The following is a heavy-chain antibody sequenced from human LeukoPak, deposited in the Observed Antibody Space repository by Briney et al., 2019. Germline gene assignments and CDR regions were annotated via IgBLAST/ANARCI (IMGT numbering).Heavy chain of an antibody. D-gene: IGHD3-10*01. V-gene: IGHV4-61*02. J-gene: IGHJ3*02. CDR2: IYTSGST. CDR3: ARKLGFGESPDAFDI. Sequence: SETLSLTCTVSGGSISSGSYYWSWIRQPAGRGLEWIGRIYTSGSTNYNPSLKSRVTISVDTSKNQFSLKLSSVTAADTAVYYCARKLGFGESPDAFDIWGQGTMVTVSS. CDR1: GGSISSGSYY.